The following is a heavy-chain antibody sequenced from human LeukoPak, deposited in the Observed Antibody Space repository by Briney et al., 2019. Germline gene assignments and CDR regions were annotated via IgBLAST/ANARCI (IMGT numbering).Heavy chain of an antibody. CDR1: GFTVSSNY. V-gene: IGHV3-11*04. Sequence: GGSLRLSCAASGFTVSSNYMSWVRQAPGKGLEWVSYISSSGSTIYYADSVKGRFTISRDNAKNSLYLQMNSLRAEDTAVYYCAELGITMIGGVWGKGTTVTISS. CDR2: ISSSGSTI. CDR3: AELGITMIGGV. J-gene: IGHJ6*04. D-gene: IGHD3-10*02.